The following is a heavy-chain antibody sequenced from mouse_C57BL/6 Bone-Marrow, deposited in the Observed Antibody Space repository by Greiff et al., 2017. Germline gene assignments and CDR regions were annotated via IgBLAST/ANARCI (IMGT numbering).Heavy chain of an antibody. D-gene: IGHD2-3*01. V-gene: IGHV1-82*01. J-gene: IGHJ1*03. CDR3: ARRPPYDGYWYFDV. CDR2: IYPGDGDT. Sequence: LEESGPELVKPGASVKISCKASGYAFSSSWMNWVKQRPGKGLEWIGRIYPGDGDTNYNGKFKGKATLTADKSSSTAYMQLSSLTSEDSAVYFCARRPPYDGYWYFDVWGTGTTVTVSS. CDR1: GYAFSSSW.